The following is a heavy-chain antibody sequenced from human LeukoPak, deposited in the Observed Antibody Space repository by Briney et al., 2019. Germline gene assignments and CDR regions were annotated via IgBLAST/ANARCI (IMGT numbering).Heavy chain of an antibody. CDR2: INPNNGGT. CDR1: GYTFTVYY. Sequence: GASVKVSCKASGYTFTVYYMHWVRQAPGQGLEWMGWINPNNGGTNYAQKFQGRVTRTRDTSISTAYMELSRLRSDDTAVYYCARAKEMATHSHWGQGTLVTVSS. D-gene: IGHD5-24*01. CDR3: ARAKEMATHSH. V-gene: IGHV1-2*02. J-gene: IGHJ4*02.